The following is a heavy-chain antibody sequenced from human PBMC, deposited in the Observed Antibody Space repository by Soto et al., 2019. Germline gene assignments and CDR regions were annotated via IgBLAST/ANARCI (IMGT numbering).Heavy chain of an antibody. CDR3: ARLQGYSSGWYTT. CDR1: GYTFSSHG. D-gene: IGHD6-19*01. CDR2: ISTFNGNA. Sequence: QVQLVQSGPEVKKPGASVKVSCKTSGYTFSSHGISWVRQAPGLGLECMGWISTFNGNAHYAESLQDRVTMTIDTSTSTAYLELTSLTADDTVVYICARLQGYSSGWYTTWGQGTLVTVSS. V-gene: IGHV1-18*04. J-gene: IGHJ5*02.